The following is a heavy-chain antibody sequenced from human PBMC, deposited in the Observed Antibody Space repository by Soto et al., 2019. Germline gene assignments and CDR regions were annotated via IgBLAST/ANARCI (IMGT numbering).Heavy chain of an antibody. D-gene: IGHD3-9*01. Sequence: EVQLLESGGGLVQPGGSLRLSCAASGFTFSSYAMCWVRQAPGKGLEWVSALGGTGGRAYYADSVKGRFTVSRDNSRNTLFLQMNSLRVEGTAIYYCAKADRPYYEILTGPDYWGQGTLVTVSS. V-gene: IGHV3-23*01. CDR2: LGGTGGRA. J-gene: IGHJ4*02. CDR3: AKADRPYYEILTGPDY. CDR1: GFTFSSYA.